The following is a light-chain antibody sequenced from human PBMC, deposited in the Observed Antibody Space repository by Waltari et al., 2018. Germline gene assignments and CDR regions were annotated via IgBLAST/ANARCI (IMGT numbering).Light chain of an antibody. J-gene: IGKJ4*01. V-gene: IGKV3D-15*01. Sequence: EIVMTQSPATLSVSPGERAILSCRASQSITSNLARYQQKPGPAPRLLIYGAPTRATDIPGRFSGSGSGTEFNLTISSLQSEDFAVYYCQQYHNWPPLTFGGGTKVEIK. CDR3: QQYHNWPPLT. CDR2: GAP. CDR1: QSITSN.